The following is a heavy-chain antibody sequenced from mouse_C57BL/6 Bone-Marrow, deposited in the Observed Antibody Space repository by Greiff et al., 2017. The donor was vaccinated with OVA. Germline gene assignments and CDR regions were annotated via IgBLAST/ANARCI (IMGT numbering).Heavy chain of an antibody. D-gene: IGHD2-4*01. J-gene: IGHJ1*03. V-gene: IGHV1-55*01. CDR3: ARIYYDYDGHWYFDV. CDR2: IYPGSGST. Sequence: QVQLQQPGAELVKPGASVKMSCKASGYTFTSYWITWVKQRPGQGLEWIGDIYPGSGSTNYNEKFKSKATLTVDTSSSTAYMQLSSLTSEDSAVYYCARIYYDYDGHWYFDVWGTGTTVTVSS. CDR1: GYTFTSYW.